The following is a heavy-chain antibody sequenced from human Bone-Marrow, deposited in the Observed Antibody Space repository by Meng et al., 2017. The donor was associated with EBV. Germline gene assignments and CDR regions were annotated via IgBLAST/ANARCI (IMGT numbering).Heavy chain of an antibody. V-gene: IGHV4-39*07. D-gene: IGHD4-17*01. J-gene: IGHJ5*02. Sequence: QRRLQEPGPGLVKPSETLSLTCTVSGGSISSSSYYWGWIRQPPGKGLEWIGSIYYSGSTYYNPSLKSRVTISVDTSKNQFSLKLSSVTAADTAVYYCARVTPEYGDYVKGWFDPWGQGTLVTVSS. CDR2: IYYSGST. CDR1: GGSISSSSYY. CDR3: ARVTPEYGDYVKGWFDP.